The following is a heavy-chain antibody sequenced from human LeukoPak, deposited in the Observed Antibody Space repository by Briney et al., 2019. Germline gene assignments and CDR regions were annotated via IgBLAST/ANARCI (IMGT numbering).Heavy chain of an antibody. CDR3: ARQWELLAFDI. CDR2: INPNSGGT. J-gene: IGHJ3*02. V-gene: IGHV1-2*04. D-gene: IGHD1-26*01. Sequence: ASVKVSCTASGYTFTGYYMHWVRQAPGQGLEWMGWINPNSGGTNYAQKFQGWVTMTRDTSISTAYMELSRLRSDDTAVYYCARQWELLAFDIWGQGTMVTVSS. CDR1: GYTFTGYY.